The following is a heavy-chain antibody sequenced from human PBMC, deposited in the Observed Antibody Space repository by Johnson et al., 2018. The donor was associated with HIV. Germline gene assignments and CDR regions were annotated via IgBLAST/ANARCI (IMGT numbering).Heavy chain of an antibody. CDR2: ISYDGRNQ. D-gene: IGHD6-13*01. J-gene: IGHJ3*02. Sequence: QVQLVESGGRVVQPGGSLRLSCAASGFTFSSYAMQWVRHAPVHGLEWVAVISYDGRNQYSADYVMGRFTISRDNSKNTLYLPMNILRTEDTAVYYCTTMGLGSSSWRYDALDIWGQGTMVTVSS. CDR3: TTMGLGSSSWRYDALDI. V-gene: IGHV3-30*04. CDR1: GFTFSSYA.